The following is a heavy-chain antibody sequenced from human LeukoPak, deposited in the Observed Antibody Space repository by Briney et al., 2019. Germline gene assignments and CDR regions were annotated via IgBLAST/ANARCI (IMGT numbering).Heavy chain of an antibody. CDR1: GYTFTGYY. V-gene: IGHV1-2*02. CDR3: ARDHSDSSGFDFDY. CDR2: INPNSGGT. J-gene: IGHJ4*02. D-gene: IGHD3-22*01. Sequence: GASVKVSCKASGYTFTGYYMHWVRQAPGQGLEWMGWINPNSGGTNYAQKFQGRVTMTTDTSTSTAYMELRSLRSDDTAVYYCARDHSDSSGFDFDYWGQGTLVTVSS.